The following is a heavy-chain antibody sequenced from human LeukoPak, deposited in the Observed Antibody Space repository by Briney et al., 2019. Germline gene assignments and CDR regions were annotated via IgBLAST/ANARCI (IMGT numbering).Heavy chain of an antibody. D-gene: IGHD3-22*01. J-gene: IGHJ4*02. Sequence: GGSLRLSCAASGFTFNTYGMSWVRQAPGKGLEWVSGISGSGGATYYADSVKGRFTISRDNAKNSLYLQMNSLRAEDTAVYYCAGAYYYDSPFDYWGQGTLVTVSS. CDR2: ISGSGGAT. CDR3: AGAYYYDSPFDY. V-gene: IGHV3-23*01. CDR1: GFTFNTYG.